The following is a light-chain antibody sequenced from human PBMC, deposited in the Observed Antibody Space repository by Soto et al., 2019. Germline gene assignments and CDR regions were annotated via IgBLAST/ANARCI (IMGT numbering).Light chain of an antibody. CDR2: AAS. Sequence: IQVALSPASVSVSIGDRVPIPYRASQSISSYLNWYQQKPGKAPKLLIYAASSLQSGVPSRFSGSGSGTDFTLTISSLQPEDVATYYCQLSYSLPITFGQGTRLEIK. V-gene: IGKV1-39*01. J-gene: IGKJ5*01. CDR3: QLSYSLPIT. CDR1: QSISSY.